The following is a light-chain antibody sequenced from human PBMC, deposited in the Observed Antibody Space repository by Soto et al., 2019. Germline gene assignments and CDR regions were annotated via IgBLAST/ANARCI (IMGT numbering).Light chain of an antibody. Sequence: DIQMTQAPSSLSASIGDTITVTCRANQSITKSLNWYQKKPGAAPRLLIRAASGLHSGVPSRFSGSGSGTDFTLTIGSLEPDDFATYIIQQSYIPPIPFGPGPRLES. CDR3: QQSYIPPIP. CDR2: AAS. J-gene: IGKJ5*01. V-gene: IGKV1-39*01. CDR1: QSITKS.